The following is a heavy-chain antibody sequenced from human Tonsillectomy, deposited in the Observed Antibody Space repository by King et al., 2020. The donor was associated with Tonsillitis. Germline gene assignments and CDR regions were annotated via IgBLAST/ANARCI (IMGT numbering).Heavy chain of an antibody. J-gene: IGHJ6*03. CDR1: GFTFSYYA. Sequence: VQLVESGGGLVQPGGSLRLSCAASGFTFSYYAMSWVRQAPGKGLELFSAIPSDGVVASTFYEDSVQGRCTISSDNSKNTLYLQMVSLRAEDTAVYYCAKEMRTYYYYYYMDVWGKGTTVTVSS. CDR2: IPSDGVVAST. V-gene: IGHV3-23*04. CDR3: AKEMRTYYYYYYMDV.